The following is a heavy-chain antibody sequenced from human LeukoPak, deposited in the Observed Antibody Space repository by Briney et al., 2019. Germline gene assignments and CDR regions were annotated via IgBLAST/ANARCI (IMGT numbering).Heavy chain of an antibody. Sequence: GSLRLSCAASGFTFDDYAKHWVRQAPGKGLEWVSLISGDGGSTYYADSVKGRFTISRDNSKNSLYLQMNSLRTEDTALYYCAKDRGYDFWSGYFDYWGQGTLVTVSS. V-gene: IGHV3-43*02. CDR1: GFTFDDYA. CDR2: ISGDGGST. CDR3: AKDRGYDFWSGYFDY. J-gene: IGHJ4*02. D-gene: IGHD3-3*01.